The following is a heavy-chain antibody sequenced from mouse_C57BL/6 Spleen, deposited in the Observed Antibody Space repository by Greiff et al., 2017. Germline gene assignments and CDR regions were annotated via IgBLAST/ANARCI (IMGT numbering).Heavy chain of an antibody. Sequence: VQLQQSGPELVKPGASVKISCKASGYTFTDYYINWVKQRPGQGLEWIGWIFPGSGSTYYNEKFKGKATLTVDKSSSTAYMLLSSLTSEDSAVYFGARRGGGVTGWFAYWGQGTLVTVSA. V-gene: IGHV1-75*01. CDR2: IFPGSGST. D-gene: IGHD2-2*01. J-gene: IGHJ3*01. CDR1: GYTFTDYY. CDR3: ARRGGGVTGWFAY.